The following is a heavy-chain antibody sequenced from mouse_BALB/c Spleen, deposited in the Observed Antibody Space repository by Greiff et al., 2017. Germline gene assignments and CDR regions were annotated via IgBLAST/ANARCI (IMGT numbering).Heavy chain of an antibody. CDR2: IWGDGST. V-gene: IGHV2-6-7*01. J-gene: IGHJ1*01. Sequence: VQLQQSGPGLVQPSQSLSITCTVSGFSLTSYGVNWVRQPPGKGLEWLGMIWGDGSTDYNSALKSRLSISKDNSKSQVFLKMNSLQTDDTARYYCARDNYYGYDWYFGVWGAGTTVTVSS. CDR1: GFSLTSYG. CDR3: ARDNYYGYDWYFGV. D-gene: IGHD1-2*01.